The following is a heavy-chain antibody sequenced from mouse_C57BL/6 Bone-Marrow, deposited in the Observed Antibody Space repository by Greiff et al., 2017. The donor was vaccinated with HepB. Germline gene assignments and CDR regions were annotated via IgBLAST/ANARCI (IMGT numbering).Heavy chain of an antibody. Sequence: QVQLKQSGAELARPGASVKLSCKASGYPFTSYGISWVKQRTGQGLEWIGEIYPRSGNTYYNEKFKGKATLTADKSSSTAYMELRSLTSEDSAVYFCARGFYSNYDMDYWGQGTSVTVSS. CDR3: ARGFYSNYDMDY. J-gene: IGHJ4*01. V-gene: IGHV1-81*01. D-gene: IGHD2-5*01. CDR2: IYPRSGNT. CDR1: GYPFTSYG.